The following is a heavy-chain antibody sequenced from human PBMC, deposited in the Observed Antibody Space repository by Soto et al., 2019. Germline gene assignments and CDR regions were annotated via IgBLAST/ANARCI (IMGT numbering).Heavy chain of an antibody. CDR1: GFTFSSYA. J-gene: IGHJ3*02. CDR3: ARDSGSRDAFDI. V-gene: IGHV3-30-3*01. Sequence: QVQLVESGGGVVQPGRSLRLSCAASGFTFSSYAMHWVRQAPGKGLGWVAVISYDGSNKYYADSVKGRFTISRDNSKNTLYLQMYRLIAEDTAVYYCARDSGSRDAFDIWGQGTMVTVSS. CDR2: ISYDGSNK. D-gene: IGHD1-26*01.